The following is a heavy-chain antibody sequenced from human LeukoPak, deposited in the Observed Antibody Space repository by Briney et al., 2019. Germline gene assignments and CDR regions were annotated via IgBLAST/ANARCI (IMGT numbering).Heavy chain of an antibody. V-gene: IGHV4-39*07. Sequence: SETLSLTCIVSGGSISTNSYSWGWLRLPPGKGLEWIGTLYYNGNSYYTPSLERRVTITADTSKNQFSLKLNSVTAADTAIYHCARVYSSGWYQWFDPWGQGILVTVSS. D-gene: IGHD6-19*01. CDR1: GGSISTNSYS. J-gene: IGHJ5*02. CDR3: ARVYSSGWYQWFDP. CDR2: LYYNGNS.